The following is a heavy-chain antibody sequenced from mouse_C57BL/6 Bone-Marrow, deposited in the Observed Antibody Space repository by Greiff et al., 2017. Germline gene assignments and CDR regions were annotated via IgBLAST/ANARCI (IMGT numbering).Heavy chain of an antibody. CDR3: ARGRDYDRAWFAY. V-gene: IGHV1-69*01. CDR2: IDPSDSYT. CDR1: GYTFTSYW. Sequence: QVQLQQSGAELVMPGASVKLSCKASGYTFTSYWMHWVKQRPGQGLEWIGEIDPSDSYTNYNQKFKGKSTLTVDKSSSTAYMQLSSLTSEDSAVYYCARGRDYDRAWFAYWGQGTLVTVSA. J-gene: IGHJ3*01. D-gene: IGHD2-4*01.